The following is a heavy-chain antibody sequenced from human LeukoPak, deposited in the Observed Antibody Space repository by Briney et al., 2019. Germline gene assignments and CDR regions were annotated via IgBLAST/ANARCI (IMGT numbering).Heavy chain of an antibody. Sequence: GGSLRLSCAASGFTFSSYSMNWVRQAPGKGLEWVSAISGSGGSTYYADSVKGRFTISRDNSKNTLYLQMNSLRAEDTAVYYCAKVRSPIYYDTYLFDYWGQGTLVTVSS. J-gene: IGHJ4*02. CDR3: AKVRSPIYYDTYLFDY. CDR2: ISGSGGST. V-gene: IGHV3-23*01. CDR1: GFTFSSYS. D-gene: IGHD3-22*01.